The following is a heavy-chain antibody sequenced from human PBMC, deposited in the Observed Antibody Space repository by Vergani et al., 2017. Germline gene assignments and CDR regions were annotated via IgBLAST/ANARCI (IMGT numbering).Heavy chain of an antibody. CDR3: ARATCSGGSCYRGFEY. V-gene: IGHV1-69*11. J-gene: IGHJ4*02. Sequence: QVQLVPSGAEVKKPGSSVKVSCKASGGTFSSYALNWVRQAPGQGLEWMGSIIPSLATTIYAQKFQGRVTITADEATSTVYMELSSLKSEDTAVFYCARATCSGGSCYRGFEYWGQGSLITVSS. CDR1: GGTFSSYA. D-gene: IGHD2-15*01. CDR2: IIPSLATT.